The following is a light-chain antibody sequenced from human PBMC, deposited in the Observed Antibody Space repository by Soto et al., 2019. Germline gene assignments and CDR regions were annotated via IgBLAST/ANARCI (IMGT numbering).Light chain of an antibody. CDR1: QGVSRK. Sequence: IVLTQSPATLSVAPGERVTFSSRATQGVSRKLAWYQHKPGQAHRILISGASTGATGIQARFSGSGSGTEFTLTISSLQSEDCAIYYCQQYHTWPIPFGGGTKVDLK. V-gene: IGKV3-15*01. CDR3: QQYHTWPIP. CDR2: GAS. J-gene: IGKJ4*01.